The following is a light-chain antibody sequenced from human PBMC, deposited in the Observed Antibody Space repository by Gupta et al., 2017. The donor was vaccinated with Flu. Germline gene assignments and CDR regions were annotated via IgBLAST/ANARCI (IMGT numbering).Light chain of an antibody. CDR1: QSISSY. J-gene: IGKJ4*01. Sequence: SVGDRVTITCRASQSISSYLNWYQQKPGKAPKLLIYAASSLQSGVPSRFSGSGSGTDFTLTISSLQPEDFATYYCQQSYSTPLTFGGGTKVEIK. CDR3: QQSYSTPLT. CDR2: AAS. V-gene: IGKV1-39*01.